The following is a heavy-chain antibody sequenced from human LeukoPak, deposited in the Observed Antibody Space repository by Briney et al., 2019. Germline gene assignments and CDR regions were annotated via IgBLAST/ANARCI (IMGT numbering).Heavy chain of an antibody. CDR2: IKGKTDGGTT. D-gene: IGHD2-2*01. J-gene: IGHJ6*03. CDR3: TTDSPDCSSTSCYPRYYYYYMDV. V-gene: IGHV3-15*01. CDR1: GFTFSNAW. Sequence: GGSLRLSCAASGFTFSNAWMSWVRQAPGKGLEWVGRIKGKTDGGTTDYAAPVKGRFTISRDDSKNTLYLQMNSLKTEDTAVYYCTTDSPDCSSTSCYPRYYYYYMDVWGKGTTVTVSS.